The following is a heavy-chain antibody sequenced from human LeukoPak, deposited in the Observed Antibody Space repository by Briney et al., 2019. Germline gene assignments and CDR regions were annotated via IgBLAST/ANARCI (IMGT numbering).Heavy chain of an antibody. Sequence: ASVKVSCKASGYTFTSYGISWVRQAPGQGLEWMGWISAYNGNTNYAQKLQGRVTMTTDTSTSTAYKELRSLRSDDTAVYYCAREFLWFGESDYWGQGTLVTVSS. CDR2: ISAYNGNT. CDR3: AREFLWFGESDY. J-gene: IGHJ4*02. CDR1: GYTFTSYG. V-gene: IGHV1-18*01. D-gene: IGHD3-10*01.